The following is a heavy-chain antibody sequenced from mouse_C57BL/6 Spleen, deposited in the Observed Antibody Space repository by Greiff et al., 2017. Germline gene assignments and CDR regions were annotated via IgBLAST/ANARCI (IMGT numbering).Heavy chain of an antibody. V-gene: IGHV1-4*01. Sequence: VQLVESGAELARPGASVKMSCKASGYTFTSYTMHWVKQRPGQGLEWIGYINPSSGYTKYNQKFKDKATLTADKSSSTAYMQLSSLTSEDSAVYYCARGTVGYAMDYWGQGTSVTVSS. D-gene: IGHD1-1*01. CDR1: GYTFTSYT. J-gene: IGHJ4*01. CDR2: INPSSGYT. CDR3: ARGTVGYAMDY.